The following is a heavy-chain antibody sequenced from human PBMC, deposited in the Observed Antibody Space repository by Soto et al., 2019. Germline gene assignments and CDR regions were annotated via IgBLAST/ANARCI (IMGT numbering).Heavy chain of an antibody. Sequence: QVQLQESGPGLVKPSQNLSLTCTVSGGSISSGGYYWSWIRQHPGKGLEWIGYIYYRGNTYHNPSLKSRVTKSVGRSKNPFSLKLSSVSAADTAVYYCATVCGGDCHHGMDVWGQGTTVTVSS. J-gene: IGHJ6*02. CDR3: ATVCGGDCHHGMDV. D-gene: IGHD2-21*02. CDR2: IYYRGNT. V-gene: IGHV4-31*03. CDR1: GGSISSGGYY.